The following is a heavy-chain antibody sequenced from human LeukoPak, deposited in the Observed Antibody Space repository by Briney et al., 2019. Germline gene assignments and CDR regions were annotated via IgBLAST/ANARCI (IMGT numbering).Heavy chain of an antibody. CDR2: INAGNGNT. CDR1: GYTFTSYA. J-gene: IGHJ3*02. D-gene: IGHD6-19*01. V-gene: IGHV1-3*01. CDR3: ARDRSAGSSGWYGAFDI. Sequence: ASVKVSCKASGYTFTSYAMHGVRQASGQRREWMGWINAGNGNTRYSQKFKGRVTITRHTSASTAYMELSSLRSEDTAVYYCARDRSAGSSGWYGAFDIWGQGTMVTVSS.